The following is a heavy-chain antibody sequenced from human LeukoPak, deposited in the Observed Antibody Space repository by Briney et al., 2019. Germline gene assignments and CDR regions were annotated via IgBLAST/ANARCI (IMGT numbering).Heavy chain of an antibody. CDR3: ARDPAGSSSWFYFDY. V-gene: IGHV3-7*01. D-gene: IGHD6-13*01. J-gene: IGHJ4*02. Sequence: GGSLRLSCAASGFTFSSYWTSWVRQAPGKGLEWVANIKQDGSEKYYVDSVKGRFTISRDNAKNSLYLQMNSLRAEDTAVYFCARDPAGSSSWFYFDYWGQGTLVTVSS. CDR2: IKQDGSEK. CDR1: GFTFSSYW.